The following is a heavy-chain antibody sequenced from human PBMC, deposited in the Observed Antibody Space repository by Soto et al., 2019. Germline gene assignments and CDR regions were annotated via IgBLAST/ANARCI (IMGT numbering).Heavy chain of an antibody. CDR1: GGSFSGYY. V-gene: IGHV4-34*01. J-gene: IGHJ6*02. CDR2: INHSGST. CDR3: ARGGIPPPGYGIAYAMDV. D-gene: IGHD2-21*01. Sequence: PSETLSLTCAVYGGSFSGYYWSWIRQPPGKGLEWIGEINHSGSTNYNPSLTSRVTISVDTSTNQFSLKVSSVTAADTAVYYCARGGIPPPGYGIAYAMDVWGQGTTVTVSS.